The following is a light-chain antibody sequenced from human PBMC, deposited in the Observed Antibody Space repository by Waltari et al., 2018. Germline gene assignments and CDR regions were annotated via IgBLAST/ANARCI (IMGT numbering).Light chain of an antibody. Sequence: EIVLTQSPGTLSLSSGERATLSCRASQRLSNIYLAWYHQKPGQAPRVLLYGASSRATGIPDRFSGGGSGTDFSLTISRLEPEDSGLYYCHQFGSSPYTFGQGTKLEI. V-gene: IGKV3-20*01. CDR2: GAS. J-gene: IGKJ2*01. CDR3: HQFGSSPYT. CDR1: QRLSNIY.